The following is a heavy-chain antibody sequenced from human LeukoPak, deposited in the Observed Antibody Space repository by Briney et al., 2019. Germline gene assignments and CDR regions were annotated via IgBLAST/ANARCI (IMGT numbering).Heavy chain of an antibody. CDR3: GSLTVVARDH. J-gene: IGHJ4*02. CDR2: INSDGSAT. D-gene: IGHD3-22*01. CDR1: GFSFSTHW. Sequence: GGSLRLSCAASGFSFSTHWMHWVRQAPGKGLVYVAQINSDGSATAYADSVKGRFTISRDNAKNTLYLEMSSLRAEDTAVYYCGSLTVVARDHWGQGTLVTVSA. V-gene: IGHV3-74*01.